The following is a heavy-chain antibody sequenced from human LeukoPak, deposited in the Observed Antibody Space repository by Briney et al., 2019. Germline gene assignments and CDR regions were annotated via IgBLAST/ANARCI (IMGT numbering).Heavy chain of an antibody. Sequence: GGSLRLSCAASGFTFSSYGMHWVRQAPGKGLEWVAVIWYDGSNKYYADSVKGRFTISRDNSKNTLYLQMNSLRAEDTAVYYCAKDQGGYYDSSGYYFDYWGQGTLVTVSS. J-gene: IGHJ4*02. CDR3: AKDQGGYYDSSGYYFDY. CDR1: GFTFSSYG. V-gene: IGHV3-30*02. D-gene: IGHD3-22*01. CDR2: IWYDGSNK.